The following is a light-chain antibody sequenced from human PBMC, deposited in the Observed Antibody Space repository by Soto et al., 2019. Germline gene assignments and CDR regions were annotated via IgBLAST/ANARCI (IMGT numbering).Light chain of an antibody. CDR3: CSFASSTTWV. Sequence: QSALTQPASVSGSPGQSITLSCAGTSSDLGIYNFVSWYQQHPGKAPKLMIYDVSKRPSGVSNRFSGSKSGNTASLPISGLQAEDEADYYCCSFASSTTWVFGGGTKLTVL. J-gene: IGLJ3*02. V-gene: IGLV2-23*02. CDR1: SSDLGIYNF. CDR2: DVS.